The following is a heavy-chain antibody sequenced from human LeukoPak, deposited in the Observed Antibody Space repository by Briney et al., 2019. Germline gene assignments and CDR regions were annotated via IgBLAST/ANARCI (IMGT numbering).Heavy chain of an antibody. J-gene: IGHJ4*02. Sequence: GGSLGLSCAASGFTFSSYSMNWVRQAPGKGLEWVSYISSSSSTIYYADSVKGRFTISRDNAKNSLYLQMNSLRAEDTAVYYCARDGSTALWGQGTLVTVSS. CDR1: GFTFSSYS. V-gene: IGHV3-48*01. CDR3: ARDGSTAL. CDR2: ISSSSSTI.